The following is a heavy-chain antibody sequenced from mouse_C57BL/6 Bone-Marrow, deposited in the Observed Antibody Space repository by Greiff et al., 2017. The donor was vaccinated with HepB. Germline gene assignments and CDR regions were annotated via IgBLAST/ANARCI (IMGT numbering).Heavy chain of an antibody. CDR2: IYPRSGNT. CDR1: GYTFTSYG. V-gene: IGHV1-81*01. CDR3: AINWDAWFAY. D-gene: IGHD4-1*01. Sequence: VKVVESGAELARPGASVKLSCKASGYTFTSYGISWVKQRTGQGLEWIGEIYPRSGNTYYNEKFKGKATLTADKSSSTAYMELRSLTSEDSAVYFCAINWDAWFAYWGQGTLVTVSA. J-gene: IGHJ3*01.